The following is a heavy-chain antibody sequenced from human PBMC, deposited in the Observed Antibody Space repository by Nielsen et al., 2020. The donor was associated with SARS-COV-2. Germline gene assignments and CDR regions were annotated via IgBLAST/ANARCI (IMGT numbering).Heavy chain of an antibody. Sequence: GESLKISCAASGFTFSDFGMHWVRQAPGKGPEWVATVWNGGSRKYYLDSVEGRFTISRDDSKDTLYLQMNSLRVEDSAVYYCARGPTNFGLVYYYFDSWGQGALVTVSS. D-gene: IGHD3/OR15-3a*01. J-gene: IGHJ4*02. CDR3: ARGPTNFGLVYYYFDS. V-gene: IGHV3-33*01. CDR1: GFTFSDFG. CDR2: VWNGGSRK.